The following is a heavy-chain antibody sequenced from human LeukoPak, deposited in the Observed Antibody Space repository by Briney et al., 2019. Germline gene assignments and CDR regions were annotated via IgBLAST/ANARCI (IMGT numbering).Heavy chain of an antibody. J-gene: IGHJ4*02. CDR1: GFTFSSYG. Sequence: GGSLRLSCAVSGFTFSSYGMNWVRQAPGKGLEWISYISSSGTTIYYSDSVKGRFSISRDNAKNSLFLQMNSLRAEDTAVYYCARLHPSGYTYGFDYWGQGTLVTVSS. D-gene: IGHD5-18*01. CDR2: ISSSGTTI. V-gene: IGHV3-48*03. CDR3: ARLHPSGYTYGFDY.